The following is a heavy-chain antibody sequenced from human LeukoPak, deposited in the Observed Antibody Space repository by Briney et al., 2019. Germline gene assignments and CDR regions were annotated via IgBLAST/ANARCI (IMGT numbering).Heavy chain of an antibody. CDR1: EFSVGSNY. CDR3: ARTYYDILTGYNPYFDY. V-gene: IGHV3-66*01. J-gene: IGHJ4*02. CDR2: IYSGGST. Sequence: GGSLRLSCAASEFSVGSNYMTWVRQAPGKGLEWVSLIYSGGSTYYADSVKGRFTISRDNSKNTLYLQMNSLRAEDTAVYYCARTYYDILTGYNPYFDYWGQGTQVTVSS. D-gene: IGHD3-9*01.